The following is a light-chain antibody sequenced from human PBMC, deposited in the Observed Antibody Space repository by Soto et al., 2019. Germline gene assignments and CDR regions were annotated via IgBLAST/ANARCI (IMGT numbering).Light chain of an antibody. CDR2: SDN. CDR1: SSNIGTNT. J-gene: IGLJ2*01. CDR3: AAWDVSLVV. V-gene: IGLV1-44*01. Sequence: QSVLTQPPSASGTPGQRVTISCSGSSSNIGTNTVIWYQQLPGAAPKLLIYSDNQRPSGVPDRFSGSKSGSSASLAISGLQYEDEADYCCAAWDVSLVVFGGGTKLTVL.